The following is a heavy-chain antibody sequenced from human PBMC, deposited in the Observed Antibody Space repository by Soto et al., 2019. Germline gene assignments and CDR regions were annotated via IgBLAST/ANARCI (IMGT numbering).Heavy chain of an antibody. CDR2: IHSSSSTI. D-gene: IGHD5-18*01. J-gene: IGHJ4*02. Sequence: VQLVESGGGLVQPGGSLRLSCAASGLTFTSYSMNWVRQAPGKGLAWVSFIHSSSSTIYYADSVKGRFTISRDNAKNSLYLQMNSLRDEDTAVYYCARDRGYTYGFDFWGQGALVTVYS. V-gene: IGHV3-48*02. CDR1: GLTFTSYS. CDR3: ARDRGYTYGFDF.